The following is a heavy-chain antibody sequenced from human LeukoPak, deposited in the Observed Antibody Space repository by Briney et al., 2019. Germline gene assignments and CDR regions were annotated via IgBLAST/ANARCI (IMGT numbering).Heavy chain of an antibody. V-gene: IGHV1-8*01. CDR3: ARVARITIFGVVIGGTGSYYGMDV. J-gene: IGHJ6*02. D-gene: IGHD3-3*01. CDR1: GYTFTSYD. Sequence: GASVKVSCKASGYTFTSYDITWVRQATGQGLEWMGWMNPNSGNTGYAQKFQGRVTMIRNTSISTAYMELSSLRSEDTAVYYCARVARITIFGVVIGGTGSYYGMDVWGQGTTVTVSS. CDR2: MNPNSGNT.